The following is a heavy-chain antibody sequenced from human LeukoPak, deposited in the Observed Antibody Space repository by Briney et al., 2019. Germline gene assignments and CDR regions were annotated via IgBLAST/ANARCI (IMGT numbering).Heavy chain of an antibody. CDR1: GLTFSSSW. J-gene: IGHJ4*02. CDR3: AKSAYYDASGYYREYYFDY. D-gene: IGHD3-22*01. V-gene: IGHV3-7*03. Sequence: GGSLRLSCAVSGLTFSSSWMDWVRQAPGKGLEWVASINPDGNKKYSADSVKGRFTISRGNAENSLYLQMNSLRAEDTAVYYCAKSAYYDASGYYREYYFDYWGQGTLVTVSS. CDR2: INPDGNKK.